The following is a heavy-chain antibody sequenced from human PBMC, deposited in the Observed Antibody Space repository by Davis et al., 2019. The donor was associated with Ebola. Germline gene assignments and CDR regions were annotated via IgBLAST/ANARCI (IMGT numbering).Heavy chain of an antibody. CDR2: IYYSGST. CDR1: GGSVTSGSYY. CDR3: ARVSYDFWSGYPDY. Sequence: SETLSLTCTVSGGSVTSGSYYWSWIRQPPGKGLEWTGFIYYSGSTNYNPSPKSRVTISVDTSKNQFSLKLSSVTAADTAVYYCARVSYDFWSGYPDYWGQGTLVTVSS. D-gene: IGHD3-3*01. V-gene: IGHV4-61*01. J-gene: IGHJ4*02.